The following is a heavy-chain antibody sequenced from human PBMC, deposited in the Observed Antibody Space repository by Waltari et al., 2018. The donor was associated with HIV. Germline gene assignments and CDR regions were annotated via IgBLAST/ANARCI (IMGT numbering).Heavy chain of an antibody. Sequence: EVQLVESGGGLVQPGGSLRLSWAASGFTVSSYWMSWVRQAPGKGLEWVANIKQDGSEKNYVDSVKGRFTISRDSAKNSLYLQMNSLRAEDTAVYYCARSLRDWYGSFDYWGQGTLVTVSS. D-gene: IGHD3-9*01. J-gene: IGHJ4*02. CDR1: GFTVSSYW. CDR2: IKQDGSEK. V-gene: IGHV3-7*01. CDR3: ARSLRDWYGSFDY.